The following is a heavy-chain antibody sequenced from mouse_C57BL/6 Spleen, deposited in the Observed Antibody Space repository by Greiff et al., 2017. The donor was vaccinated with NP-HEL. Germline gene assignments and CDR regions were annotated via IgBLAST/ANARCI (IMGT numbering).Heavy chain of an antibody. J-gene: IGHJ4*01. CDR1: GYAFSSSW. V-gene: IGHV1-82*01. CDR2: IYPGDGDT. Sequence: VQLQQSGPELVKPGASVKISCKASGYAFSSSWMNWVKQRPGKGLEWIGRIYPGDGDTNYNGKFKGKATLTADKSSSTAYMQLSSLTSEDSAVYFCARSSNYLYAMDYWGQRTSVTVSS. D-gene: IGHD2-5*01. CDR3: ARSSNYLYAMDY.